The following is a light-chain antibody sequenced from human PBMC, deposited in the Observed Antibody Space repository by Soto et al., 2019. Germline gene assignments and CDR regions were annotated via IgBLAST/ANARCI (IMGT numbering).Light chain of an antibody. CDR3: ASWDDTLTVAV. Sequence: QSVLTQPPSASGTPGQRVTISCSGSSSNIGSNTVNWYQQLPGTAPKLLIYGNNERPSGVPVRFSCSKSGTSGSLAISGLQSADEGEYYCASWDDTLTVAVFGGGTQLTVL. CDR1: SSNIGSNT. CDR2: GNN. V-gene: IGLV1-44*01. J-gene: IGLJ7*01.